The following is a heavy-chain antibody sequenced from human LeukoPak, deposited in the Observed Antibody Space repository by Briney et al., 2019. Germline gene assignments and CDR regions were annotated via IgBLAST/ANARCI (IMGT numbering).Heavy chain of an antibody. CDR1: GFTFSSYD. J-gene: IGHJ4*02. CDR2: IGTLGDT. D-gene: IGHD3-22*01. V-gene: IGHV3-13*01. CDR3: ARGRSFNYNDNRAHYPY. Sequence: ETGGSLRLSCAASGFTFSSYDFHWVRPVPGYGLEWVSGIGTLGDTYYLGSVKGRFTISRENAKNSLYLQMNSLRAGDTAVYYCARGRSFNYNDNRAHYPYWGQGTVVTVSS.